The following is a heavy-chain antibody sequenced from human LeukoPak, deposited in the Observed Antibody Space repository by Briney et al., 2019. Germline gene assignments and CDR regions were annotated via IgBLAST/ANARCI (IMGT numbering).Heavy chain of an antibody. Sequence: SETLSLTCTVSGGSISSGSYYWSWIRQPAGKGLEWIGRIYTSGSTNYNPSLKSRVTISVDTSKNQFSLKLSSVTAADTAVYYCARRPAPIRAFDIWGQGTMVTVSS. D-gene: IGHD2-2*01. V-gene: IGHV4-61*02. J-gene: IGHJ3*02. CDR1: GGSISSGSYY. CDR3: ARRPAPIRAFDI. CDR2: IYTSGST.